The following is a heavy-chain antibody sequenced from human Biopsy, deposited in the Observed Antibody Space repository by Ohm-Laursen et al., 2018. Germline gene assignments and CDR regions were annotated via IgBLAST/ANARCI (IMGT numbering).Heavy chain of an antibody. CDR2: IKWNSGKI. Sequence: SLRLSCSASGFNLGDYAMHWVRQVPGKGLEWVSGIKWNSGKIDYADSVKGRFTISRDNAKNSLYLHMNSLRTEDSAFYYCARDTGTMVRGVLYQWGQGTLVTVSS. CDR1: GFNLGDYA. J-gene: IGHJ4*02. V-gene: IGHV3-9*01. D-gene: IGHD3-10*01. CDR3: ARDTGTMVRGVLYQ.